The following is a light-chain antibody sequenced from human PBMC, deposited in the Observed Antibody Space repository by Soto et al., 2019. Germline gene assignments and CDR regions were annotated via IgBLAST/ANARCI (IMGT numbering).Light chain of an antibody. V-gene: IGLV2-14*01. Sequence: QSALTQPASVSGPPGQSITISCTGTSSDIGAYNYVAWYQQRPGKAPKLMIYDVNNRPSGVSDRFSGSKSGNTASLTIFGLQAEDEADYYCSSHTTFSTQVFGTGTKVTVL. CDR1: SSDIGAYNY. J-gene: IGLJ1*01. CDR3: SSHTTFSTQV. CDR2: DVN.